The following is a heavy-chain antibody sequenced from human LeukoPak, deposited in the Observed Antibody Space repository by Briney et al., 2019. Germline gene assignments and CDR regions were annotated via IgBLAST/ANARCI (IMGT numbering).Heavy chain of an antibody. CDR1: GFTFSSYD. V-gene: IGHV3-13*01. CDR2: IGTAGDT. J-gene: IGHJ6*03. D-gene: IGHD3-10*01. CDR3: ARGAPSSGSYYYYYMDV. Sequence: GVLRLSCAASGFTFSSYDMHWVGQATGKGLEWVSAIGTAGDTYYPGSVKGRFSISRENAKNSLYLQMNSLRAGDTAVYYCARGAPSSGSYYYYYMDVWGKGTTVTVSS.